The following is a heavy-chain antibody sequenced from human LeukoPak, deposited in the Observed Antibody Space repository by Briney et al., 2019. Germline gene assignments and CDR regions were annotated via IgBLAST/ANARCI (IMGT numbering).Heavy chain of an antibody. J-gene: IGHJ4*02. CDR3: ARGDAGTQWIQLWLGVY. V-gene: IGHV1-18*01. CDR2: ISAYNGNT. D-gene: IGHD5-18*01. Sequence: GASVKVSCKASGYTFTSYGISWVRQAPGQGLEWMGWISAYNGNTNYAQKLQGRVTMTRDMSTSTAYMELSRLRSDDTAVYYCARGDAGTQWIQLWLGVYWGQGTLVTVSS. CDR1: GYTFTSYG.